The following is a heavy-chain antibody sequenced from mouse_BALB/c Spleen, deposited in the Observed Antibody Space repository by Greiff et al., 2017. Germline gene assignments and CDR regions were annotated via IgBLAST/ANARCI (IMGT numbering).Heavy chain of an antibody. J-gene: IGHJ4*01. CDR3: ARGSDYAMDY. V-gene: IGHV3-2*02. CDR1: GYSITSDYA. CDR2: ISYSGST. Sequence: VQLKESGPGLVKPSQSLSLTCTVTGYSITSDYAWNWIRQFPGNKLEWMGYISYSGSTSYNPSLKSRISITRDTSKNQFFLQLNSVTTEDTATYYCARGSDYAMDYWGQGTSVTVSS.